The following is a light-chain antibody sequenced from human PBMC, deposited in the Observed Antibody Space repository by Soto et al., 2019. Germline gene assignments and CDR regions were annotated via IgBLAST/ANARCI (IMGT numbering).Light chain of an antibody. CDR2: EVS. J-gene: IGLJ3*02. CDR3: SSYTTSLTFWL. V-gene: IGLV2-14*01. CDR1: NSDIGGYDY. Sequence: QSVLTQPASVSGSPGQTITISCTGTNSDIGGYDYVTWYQHHPGKAPKLLIYEVSDRPSGVSHRFSGSKSGNTASLTIAGLQAEDEADYYCSSYTTSLTFWLIGGGTKVTVL.